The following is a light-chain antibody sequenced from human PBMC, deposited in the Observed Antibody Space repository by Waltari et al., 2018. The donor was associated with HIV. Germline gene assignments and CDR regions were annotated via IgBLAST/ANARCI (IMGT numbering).Light chain of an antibody. CDR1: SSNIGARFD. CDR3: QSYDSSLSGSV. J-gene: IGLJ3*02. CDR2: GDN. Sequence: QSVLTQPPSVSGAPGQRVTISCTGSSSNIGARFDVHWYQPLPGTAPKLPIYGDNNRPSGVPDRFSGSKSGTSASLAITGLQAEDEADYYCQSYDSSLSGSVFGGGTKLTVL. V-gene: IGLV1-40*01.